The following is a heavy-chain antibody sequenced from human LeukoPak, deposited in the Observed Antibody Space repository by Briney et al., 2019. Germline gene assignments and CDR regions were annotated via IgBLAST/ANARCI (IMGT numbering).Heavy chain of an antibody. J-gene: IGHJ4*02. CDR1: GGSISSGDYY. D-gene: IGHD1-26*01. Sequence: SETLSLTCTVSGGSISSGDYYWSWIRQPPGKGLEWIGYIYYSGSTYYNPSLKSRLTISVDTSKNQFSLGLSSVTAADTAVYYCAREGVVGATTPFDYWGQGTLVTVSS. V-gene: IGHV4-30-4*08. CDR2: IYYSGST. CDR3: AREGVVGATTPFDY.